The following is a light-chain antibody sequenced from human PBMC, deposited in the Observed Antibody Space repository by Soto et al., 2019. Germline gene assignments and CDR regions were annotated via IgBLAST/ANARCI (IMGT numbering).Light chain of an antibody. V-gene: IGKV1-27*01. CDR3: QNHDSAPIT. J-gene: IGKJ5*01. CDR2: AAS. Sequence: DIQMTRSPSSLSASVGDRVTITCRASQGISNYLAWYQQKAGKVPNLLIYAASTLQSGVPSRFSGSGSGTDFTLTISSLQPGDVATYYCQNHDSAPITFGQGTRLEIK. CDR1: QGISNY.